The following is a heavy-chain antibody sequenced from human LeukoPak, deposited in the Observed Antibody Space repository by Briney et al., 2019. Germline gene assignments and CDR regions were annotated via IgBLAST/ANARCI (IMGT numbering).Heavy chain of an antibody. V-gene: IGHV4-34*01. CDR1: GGSFSGYY. J-gene: IGHJ4*02. CDR2: INHSGST. D-gene: IGHD2-15*01. CDR3: ARGHCSGGSCYLLDY. Sequence: SETLSLTCAAYGGSFSGYYWSWIRQPPGKGLEWIGEINHSGSTNYNPSLKSRVTISVDTSKNQFSLKLSSVTAADTAVYYCARGHCSGGSCYLLDYWGQGTLVTVSS.